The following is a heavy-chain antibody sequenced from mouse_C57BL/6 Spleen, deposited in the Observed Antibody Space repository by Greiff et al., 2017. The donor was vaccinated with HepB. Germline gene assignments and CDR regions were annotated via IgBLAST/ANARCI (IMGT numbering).Heavy chain of an antibody. CDR3: ARDYSNYLFDY. Sequence: EVQGVESGGGLVKPGGSLKLSCAASGFTFSSYAMSWVRQTPEKRLEWVATISDGGSYTYYPDNVKGRFTISRDNAKNNLYLQMSHLKSEDTAMYYCARDYSNYLFDYWGQGTTLTVSS. CDR1: GFTFSSYA. J-gene: IGHJ2*01. D-gene: IGHD2-5*01. CDR2: ISDGGSYT. V-gene: IGHV5-4*01.